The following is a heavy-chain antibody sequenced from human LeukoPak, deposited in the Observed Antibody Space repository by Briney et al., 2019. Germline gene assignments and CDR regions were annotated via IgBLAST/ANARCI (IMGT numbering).Heavy chain of an antibody. CDR1: GYTFTSYG. V-gene: IGHV1-18*01. D-gene: IGHD6-13*01. Sequence: ASVKVSCKASGYTFTSYGLSWVRQAPGQGLKWMGWISAYNGNTNYAQKLQGRVTMTTDTSASTAYMELRSLRSDDTAVYYWARGRTAAGRDFDYWGQGTLVTVSS. J-gene: IGHJ4*02. CDR3: ARGRTAAGRDFDY. CDR2: ISAYNGNT.